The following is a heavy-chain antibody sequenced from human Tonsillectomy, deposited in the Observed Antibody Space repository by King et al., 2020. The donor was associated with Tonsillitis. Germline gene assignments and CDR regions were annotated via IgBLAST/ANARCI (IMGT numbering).Heavy chain of an antibody. V-gene: IGHV3-66*01. J-gene: IGHJ4*02. CDR3: ARERVVAARGRFDY. Sequence: VQLVESGGGLVQPGGSLRLSCAASGFIVSSNYMSWVRQAPGKGLEWVTVIYSGGSTYYADSVKGRFTISRDNSKNTLFLQMNSLRAEDTAVYYCARERVVAARGRFDYWGQGTLVTVSS. CDR2: IYSGGST. D-gene: IGHD2-15*01. CDR1: GFIVSSNY.